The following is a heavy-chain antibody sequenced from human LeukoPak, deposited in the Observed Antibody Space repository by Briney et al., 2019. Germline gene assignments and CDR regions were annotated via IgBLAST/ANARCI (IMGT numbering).Heavy chain of an antibody. CDR1: GYTFTSYG. J-gene: IGHJ4*02. Sequence: GASVKVSCKASGYTFTSYGISWVRQAPGQGLEWMGWISAYNGNTNYAQKLQGRVTMTIDTSTSTAYMELRSLRSDDTAVYYCARDRAGYSYGTFDYWGQGTLVTVSS. D-gene: IGHD5-18*01. V-gene: IGHV1-18*01. CDR2: ISAYNGNT. CDR3: ARDRAGYSYGTFDY.